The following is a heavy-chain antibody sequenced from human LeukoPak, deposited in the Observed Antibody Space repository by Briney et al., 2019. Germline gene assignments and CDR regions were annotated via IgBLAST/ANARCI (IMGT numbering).Heavy chain of an antibody. CDR2: IWYDGSNK. CDR3: ASGSPDNSSGYSYNYYFDY. V-gene: IGHV3-33*08. Sequence: GGSLRLSCAASGFTFSSYWMHWVRQAPGKGLEWVAVIWYDGSNKYYADSVKGRFTISRDNSKNTLYLQMNSLRAEDTAVYYCASGSPDNSSGYSYNYYFDYWGQGTLVTVSS. J-gene: IGHJ4*02. CDR1: GFTFSSYW. D-gene: IGHD3-22*01.